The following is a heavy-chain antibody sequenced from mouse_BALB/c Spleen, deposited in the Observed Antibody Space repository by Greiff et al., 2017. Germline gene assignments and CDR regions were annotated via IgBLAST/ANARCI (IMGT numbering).Heavy chain of an antibody. J-gene: IGHJ3*01. D-gene: IGHD2-10*02. CDR2: IYPGSGST. V-gene: IGHV1-77*01. CDR1: GYTFPDYV. Sequence: LVESGPELVKPGASVKMSCKASGYTFPDYVISWVKQRTGQGLEWIGEIYPGSGSTYYNEKFKGKATLTADKSSNTAYMQLSSLTSEDSAVYFCARGGYGNYEWFAYWGQGTLVTVSA. CDR3: ARGGYGNYEWFAY.